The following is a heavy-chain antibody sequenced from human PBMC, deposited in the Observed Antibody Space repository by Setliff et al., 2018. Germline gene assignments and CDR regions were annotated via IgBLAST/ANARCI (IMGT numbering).Heavy chain of an antibody. J-gene: IGHJ4*02. Sequence: ASVKVSCKASGFTFKTYSFNWIRQAPGQGLEWVGWISGYNGNTIYAQNFQGRVTMTTDASTNTAYMELRSLGSDDTAVYYCATFRGYTYGYDYWGQGTLVTVSS. CDR3: ATFRGYTYGYDY. CDR2: ISGYNGNT. D-gene: IGHD5-18*01. CDR1: GFTFKTYS. V-gene: IGHV1-18*01.